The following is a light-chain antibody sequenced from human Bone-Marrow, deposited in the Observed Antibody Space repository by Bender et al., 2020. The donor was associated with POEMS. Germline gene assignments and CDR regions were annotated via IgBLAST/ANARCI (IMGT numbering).Light chain of an antibody. V-gene: IGLV3-21*02. CDR2: DNV. CDR3: QVWDRSSFSGV. CDR1: NIGSES. Sequence: SYVLTQPPSVSVAPGQTARITCGGNNIGSESVHWYQQKPGQAPAVVVYDNVDRPSGIPERFSGSNSGDTAILTISRVEAGDEADYFCQVWDRSSFSGVFGGGTKLSVL. J-gene: IGLJ3*02.